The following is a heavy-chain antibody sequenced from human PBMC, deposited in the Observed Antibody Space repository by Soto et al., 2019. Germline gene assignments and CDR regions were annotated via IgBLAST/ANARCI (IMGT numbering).Heavy chain of an antibody. D-gene: IGHD5-12*01. CDR1: GGSVSSGSYY. J-gene: IGHJ4*02. Sequence: PSETLSLTCSVSGGSVSSGSYYWSWIRQPPGKGLEWIGYTYHSGTNYNPSLKSRVTISVDTSKNQFSLKLSSVTEADTAVYYCARDVDSGYDWLYWGQGTLVTVSS. CDR3: ARDVDSGYDWLY. V-gene: IGHV4-61*01. CDR2: TYHSGT.